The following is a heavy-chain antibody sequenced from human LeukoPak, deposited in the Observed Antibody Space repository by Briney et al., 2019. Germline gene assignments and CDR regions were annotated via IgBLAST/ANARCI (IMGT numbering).Heavy chain of an antibody. CDR2: IYYSGST. D-gene: IGHD2-2*01. Sequence: ASETLSLTCTVSGGSISSSSYYWGWIRQPPGKGLEWIGSIYYSGSTYYNPSLKSRVTISVDTSKNQFSLKLSSVTAADTAVYYCARRLYCSSTSCQDQYNWFDPWGQGTLVTVSS. CDR1: GGSISSSSYY. V-gene: IGHV4-39*01. CDR3: ARRLYCSSTSCQDQYNWFDP. J-gene: IGHJ5*02.